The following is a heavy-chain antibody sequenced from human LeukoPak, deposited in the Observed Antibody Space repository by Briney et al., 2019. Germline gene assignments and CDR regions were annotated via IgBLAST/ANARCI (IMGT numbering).Heavy chain of an antibody. Sequence: PGGSLRLSCAVPEFIVSINYMTWVRQAPGKGLEWVSTIGDTGDSTYYADSVKGRFIISRDNSESTLFLQMNGLRAEDTAIYFCATGAYCDHWGQGTLVTVSS. CDR2: IGDTGDST. CDR1: EFIVSINY. J-gene: IGHJ4*02. CDR3: ATGAYCDH. V-gene: IGHV3-23*01.